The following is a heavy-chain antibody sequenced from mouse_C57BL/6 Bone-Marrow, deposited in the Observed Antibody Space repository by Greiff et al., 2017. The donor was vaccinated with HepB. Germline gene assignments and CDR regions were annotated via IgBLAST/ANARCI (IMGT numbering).Heavy chain of an antibody. CDR1: GYTFTDYE. CDR2: IDPETGGT. CDR3: TRRGYYYGSLDY. Sequence: VQLQESGAELVRPGASVTLSCKASGYTFTDYEMHWVKQTPVHGLEWIGAIDPETGGTAYNQKFKGKAILTADKSSSTAYMELRSLTSEDSAVYYWTRRGYYYGSLDYWGQGTTLTVSS. D-gene: IGHD1-1*01. J-gene: IGHJ2*01. V-gene: IGHV1-15*01.